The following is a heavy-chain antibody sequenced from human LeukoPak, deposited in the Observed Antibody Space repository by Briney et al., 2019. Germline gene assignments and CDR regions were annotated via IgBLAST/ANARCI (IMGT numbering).Heavy chain of an antibody. CDR1: GYTFTSYG. CDR3: ARAGEGIAARHRGPKY. V-gene: IGHV1-18*01. Sequence: ASVKVSCKASGYTFTSYGISWVRQAPGQGLEWMGWISAYNGNTNYAQKLQGRVTMTTDTSTSTAYMELRSLRSDDTAVYYCARAGEGIAARHRGPKYWGQGTLVTVSS. J-gene: IGHJ4*02. D-gene: IGHD6-6*01. CDR2: ISAYNGNT.